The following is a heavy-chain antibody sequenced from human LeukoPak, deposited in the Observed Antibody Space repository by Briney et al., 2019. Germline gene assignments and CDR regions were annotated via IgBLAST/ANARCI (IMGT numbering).Heavy chain of an antibody. CDR1: GFTFSNFG. V-gene: IGHV3-30*18. Sequence: GGSLRLSCAASGFTFSNFGMYWVRQAPGKGLEWAAVISYDGSNKYYADSVKGRFTISRDNSKNTLYLQMNSLRGEDTAVYYCAKGIVTGYPALDYWGQGTLVTVSS. D-gene: IGHD3-9*01. CDR3: AKGIVTGYPALDY. CDR2: ISYDGSNK. J-gene: IGHJ4*02.